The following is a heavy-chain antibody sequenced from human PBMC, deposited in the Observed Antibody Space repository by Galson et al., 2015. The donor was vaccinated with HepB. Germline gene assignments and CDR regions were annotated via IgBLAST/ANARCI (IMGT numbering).Heavy chain of an antibody. CDR1: GITFTFYA. CDR2: ITGEGSVT. Sequence: SLRLSCAAPGITFTFYAMTWVRQAPGKGLEWVSSITGEGSVTYYADSVKDRFTISRDNSKNTLYLQMNSLRAEDTAVYYCAKDRDFSSGWVRGNFDIWGQGTMVTVSS. V-gene: IGHV3-23*01. D-gene: IGHD6-19*01. J-gene: IGHJ3*02. CDR3: AKDRDFSSGWVRGNFDI.